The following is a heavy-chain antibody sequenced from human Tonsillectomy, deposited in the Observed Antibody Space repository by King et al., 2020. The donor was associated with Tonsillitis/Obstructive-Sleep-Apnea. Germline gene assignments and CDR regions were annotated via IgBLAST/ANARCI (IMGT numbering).Heavy chain of an antibody. J-gene: IGHJ4*02. CDR2: SRNRPNSYTT. Sequence: VQLVESGGGLVQPGGSLRLSCAASGFTFSDHHMDWVRQAPGKGLEWGGRSRNRPNSYTTEYAASVKDRFTISREDSKNSLYLQMNSLNTADTAVYYCGRVVSSSSGGFHFDYWGQGTLVTVSS. CDR3: GRVVSSSSGGFHFDY. D-gene: IGHD6-19*01. V-gene: IGHV3-72*01. CDR1: GFTFSDHH.